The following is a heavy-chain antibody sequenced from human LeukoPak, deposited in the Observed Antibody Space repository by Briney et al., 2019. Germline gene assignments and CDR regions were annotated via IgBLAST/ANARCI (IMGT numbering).Heavy chain of an antibody. D-gene: IGHD3-10*01. Sequence: KPGGSLRLSCAASGFTFSSYSMNWVRQAPGRGLEWVSSISSSSYIYYADSVKGRFTISRDNAKNSLYLQMNSLRAEDTAVYYCARYAVRSPRSREDYWGQGTLVTVSS. CDR1: GFTFSSYS. CDR3: ARYAVRSPRSREDY. CDR2: ISSSSYI. V-gene: IGHV3-21*01. J-gene: IGHJ4*02.